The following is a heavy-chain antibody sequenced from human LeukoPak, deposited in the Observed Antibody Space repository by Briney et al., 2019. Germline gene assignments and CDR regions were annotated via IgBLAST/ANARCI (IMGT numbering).Heavy chain of an antibody. V-gene: IGHV3-15*01. J-gene: IGHJ5*02. CDR1: GFTFSSYG. CDR2: IKSKTDGGTT. D-gene: IGHD2-2*02. Sequence: GGSLRLSCAASGFTFSSYGMHWVRQAPGKGLEWVGRIKSKTDGGTTDYAAPVKGRFTISRDDSKNTLYLQMNSLKTEDTAMYYCARYCSSASCYKPPWGQGTLVTVSS. CDR3: ARYCSSASCYKPP.